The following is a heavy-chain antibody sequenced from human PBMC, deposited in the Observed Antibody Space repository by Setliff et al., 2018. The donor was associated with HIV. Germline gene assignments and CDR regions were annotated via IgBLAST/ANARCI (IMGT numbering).Heavy chain of an antibody. J-gene: IGHJ5*02. CDR2: IIPIYGTV. CDR3: ATSPRGTYYDILTGLPRGYFDP. Sequence: SVKVSCKASGGTFSRLAISWVRQAPGQGLEWMGGIIPIYGTVNYAQKFQGRVTITADESTTTAYMELSSLRSGDTAVYYCATSPRGTYYDILTGLPRGYFDPWGQGTQVTVSS. V-gene: IGHV1-69*13. CDR1: GGTFSRLA. D-gene: IGHD3-9*01.